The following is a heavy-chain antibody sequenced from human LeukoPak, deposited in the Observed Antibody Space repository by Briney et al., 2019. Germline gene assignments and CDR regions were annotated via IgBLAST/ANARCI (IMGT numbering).Heavy chain of an antibody. D-gene: IGHD3-10*01. J-gene: IGHJ4*02. Sequence: ASVKVSCKASGYTFTSYDINWVRQATGQGLEWMGWMNPNSGNTGYAQKFQGRVTITRNTSISTAYMELSSLRSEDTAVYYCARASDGLLWFGELLSAVDYWGQGTLVTVSS. CDR1: GYTFTSYD. CDR2: MNPNSGNT. CDR3: ARASDGLLWFGELLSAVDY. V-gene: IGHV1-8*03.